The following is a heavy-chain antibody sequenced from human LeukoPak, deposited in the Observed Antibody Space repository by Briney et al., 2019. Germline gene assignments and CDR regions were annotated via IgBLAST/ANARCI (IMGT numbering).Heavy chain of an antibody. Sequence: SETLSLTCTVSGGSVSSGSYYWRWIRQPPGKGLEWIGYIYYSGSTNYNPSLKSRVTISVDTSKNQFSLKLSSVTAADTAVYYCAGSSSWDQLDYWGQGTLVTVSS. CDR3: AGSSSWDQLDY. CDR2: IYYSGST. J-gene: IGHJ4*02. D-gene: IGHD6-13*01. CDR1: GGSVSSGSYY. V-gene: IGHV4-61*01.